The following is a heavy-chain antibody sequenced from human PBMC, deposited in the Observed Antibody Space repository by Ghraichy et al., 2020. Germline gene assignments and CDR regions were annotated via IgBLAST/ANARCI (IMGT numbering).Heavy chain of an antibody. J-gene: IGHJ4*02. CDR1: GYSLTTYY. CDR3: TRALQRSLEWSRDY. CDR2: INPSDGTT. D-gene: IGHD3-3*01. V-gene: IGHV1-46*01. Sequence: ASVKVSCKASGYSLTTYYIQWVRQAPGQGLEWMGIINPSDGTTFYTRKFQGRVTVTRDTSTSTVYMELTSLRFEDTAVYYCTRALQRSLEWSRDYWGQGTLVTVSS.